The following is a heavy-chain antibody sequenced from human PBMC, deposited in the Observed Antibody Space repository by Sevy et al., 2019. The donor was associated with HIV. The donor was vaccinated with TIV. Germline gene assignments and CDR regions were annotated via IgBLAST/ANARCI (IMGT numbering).Heavy chain of an antibody. CDR1: GGTFSSYA. J-gene: IGHJ6*02. CDR3: AREGQGGGFGELLAQFDYYYYGMDV. CDR2: IIPIFGTA. Sequence: APVKVSCKASGGTFSSYAISWVRQAPGQGLEWMGGIIPIFGTANYAQKFQGRVTITADESTSTAYMELSSLRSEDTAVYYCAREGQGGGFGELLAQFDYYYYGMDVWGQGTTVTVSS. D-gene: IGHD3-10*01. V-gene: IGHV1-69*13.